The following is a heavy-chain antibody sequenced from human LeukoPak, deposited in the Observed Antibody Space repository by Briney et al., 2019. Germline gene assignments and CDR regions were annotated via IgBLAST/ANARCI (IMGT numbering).Heavy chain of an antibody. CDR1: EFTFGNAW. Sequence: GGSRSLSCLVSEFTFGNAWTSAVRQTPGKGLEWVGRIKSKTDGGTTDYAAPVKGRFTISRDDSKNTLYLQMNSLKTEDTAVYNCTTAPGGYGEHTDYWGQETLVAVSS. CDR3: TTAPGGYGEHTDY. J-gene: IGHJ4*02. D-gene: IGHD4-17*01. V-gene: IGHV3-15*01. CDR2: IKSKTDGGTT.